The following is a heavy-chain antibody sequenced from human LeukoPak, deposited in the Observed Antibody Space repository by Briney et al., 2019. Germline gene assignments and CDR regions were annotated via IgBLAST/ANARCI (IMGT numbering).Heavy chain of an antibody. Sequence: GGSLRLSCAASGFTFSSYAMHWVRQAPGKGLEWVAVISYDGSNKYYADSVKGRFTISRDNSKNTLYLQMNSLRAEDTAVYYCARVDLAADYWGQGTLVTVSS. J-gene: IGHJ4*02. CDR3: ARVDLAADY. CDR1: GFTFSSYA. D-gene: IGHD3-9*01. CDR2: ISYDGSNK. V-gene: IGHV3-30-3*01.